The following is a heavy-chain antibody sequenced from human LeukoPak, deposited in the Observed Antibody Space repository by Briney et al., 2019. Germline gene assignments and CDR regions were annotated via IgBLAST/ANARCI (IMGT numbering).Heavy chain of an antibody. V-gene: IGHV1-46*01. CDR2: INHSGGST. D-gene: IGHD5-18*01. J-gene: IGHJ4*02. CDR3: ARDRGKDVDTGMVFDY. Sequence: ASVKVSCKASGYTFTSYYMHWVRQAPGQGLEWMGIINHSGGSTSYAQKFQGRVTMTRDTSTSTVYMELSSLRSEDTAVYYCARDRGKDVDTGMVFDYWGQGTLVTVSS. CDR1: GYTFTSYY.